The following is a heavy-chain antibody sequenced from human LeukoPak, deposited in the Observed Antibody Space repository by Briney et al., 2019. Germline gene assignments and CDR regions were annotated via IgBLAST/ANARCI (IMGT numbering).Heavy chain of an antibody. CDR3: ARGMVRGVIAVDY. CDR2: INHSGST. CDR1: GGSFSGYY. V-gene: IGHV4-34*01. Sequence: PSETLSLTCAVYGGSFSGYYWSWIRQPPGKGLEWIGEINHSGSTNYNPSLKSRVTISVDTSKNQFSLKLSSVTAADTAVYYCARGMVRGVIAVDYWGQGTLVTVSS. J-gene: IGHJ4*02. D-gene: IGHD3-10*01.